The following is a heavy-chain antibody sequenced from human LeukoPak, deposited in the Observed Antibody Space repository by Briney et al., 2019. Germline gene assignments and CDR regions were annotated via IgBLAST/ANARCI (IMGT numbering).Heavy chain of an antibody. CDR1: GFTFSSYA. Sequence: GGSLRLSCAASGFTFSSYAMNWVRQAPGKGLEWVSYISSTSNMIYYAESVRGRFTISRDNAENSLYLQMNSLRAEDTAVYYCATASGSWYRYYFDCWGQGTLVTVSS. CDR2: ISSTSNMI. CDR3: ATASGSWYRYYFDC. D-gene: IGHD6-13*01. J-gene: IGHJ4*02. V-gene: IGHV3-48*04.